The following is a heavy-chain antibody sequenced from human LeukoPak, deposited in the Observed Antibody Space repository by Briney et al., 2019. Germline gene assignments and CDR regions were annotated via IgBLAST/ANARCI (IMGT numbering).Heavy chain of an antibody. Sequence: GGSLRLSCAASGFTISDNYMTWVRQAPGKGLEWLTYISGNGGVIQYADSVKGRFTISRDNAKNLLYLQMDSLRVEDTAIYYCARDPRAVRIWGQGTLVTVSS. D-gene: IGHD1-26*01. J-gene: IGHJ4*02. CDR3: ARDPRAVRI. CDR2: ISGNGGVI. V-gene: IGHV3-11*04. CDR1: GFTISDNY.